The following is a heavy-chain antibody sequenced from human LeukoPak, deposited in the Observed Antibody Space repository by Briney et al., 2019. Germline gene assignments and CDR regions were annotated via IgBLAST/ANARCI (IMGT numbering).Heavy chain of an antibody. CDR1: GYTFTRYF. D-gene: IGHD4-23*01. Sequence: ASVKVSCKASGYTFTRYFMHWVQQAPGQGLEWMGTINDSGGITSFAQKFQGRVTMTRDTSTSTVYMELSSLRFDDTAVYYWARDLGYGGNSPFDYWGQGTLVTVSS. J-gene: IGHJ4*02. CDR2: INDSGGIT. CDR3: ARDLGYGGNSPFDY. V-gene: IGHV1-46*01.